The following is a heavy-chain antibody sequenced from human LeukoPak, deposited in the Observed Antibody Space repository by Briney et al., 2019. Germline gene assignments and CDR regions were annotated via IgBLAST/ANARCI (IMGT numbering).Heavy chain of an antibody. Sequence: GASVKVSCKASGYTFSSYDINWVRQATGQGLEWMGWMNPNSGNTGYAQKFQGRVTITRNTSISTAYMELSSLRSEDTAVYYCARDGDWDAPSYWGQGTLVTVSS. CDR1: GYTFSSYD. CDR2: MNPNSGNT. V-gene: IGHV1-8*03. J-gene: IGHJ4*02. D-gene: IGHD2-21*01. CDR3: ARDGDWDAPSY.